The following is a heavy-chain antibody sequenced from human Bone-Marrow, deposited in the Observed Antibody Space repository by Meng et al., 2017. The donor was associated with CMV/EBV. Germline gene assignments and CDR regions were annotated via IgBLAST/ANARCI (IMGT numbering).Heavy chain of an antibody. CDR3: LRDYDFWSRGGY. V-gene: IGHV3-43D*03. CDR1: GFTFDDYA. J-gene: IGHJ4*02. D-gene: IGHD3-3*01. CDR2: ISWDGGST. Sequence: GESLKISCAASGFTFDDYAMHWVRQAPGKGLEWVSLISWDGGSTYYADSVKGRSTISRDNSKNSLYLQMNSLRAEDTALYHCLRDYDFWSRGGYWGQGTLVTVSS.